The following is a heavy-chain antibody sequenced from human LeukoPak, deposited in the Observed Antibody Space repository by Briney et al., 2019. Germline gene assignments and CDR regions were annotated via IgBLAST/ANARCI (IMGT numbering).Heavy chain of an antibody. Sequence: GGSLRLSCAASGFTFSSYSMNWVRQAPGKGLVWVSRITSDASNTIYADSVKGRFTISRDNAKNTVYLQMNSLRAEDTALYYCTRAGSGDTLDIWGQGTMVTVSS. CDR3: TRAGSGDTLDI. CDR1: GFTFSSYS. D-gene: IGHD1-26*01. CDR2: ITSDASNT. V-gene: IGHV3-74*01. J-gene: IGHJ3*02.